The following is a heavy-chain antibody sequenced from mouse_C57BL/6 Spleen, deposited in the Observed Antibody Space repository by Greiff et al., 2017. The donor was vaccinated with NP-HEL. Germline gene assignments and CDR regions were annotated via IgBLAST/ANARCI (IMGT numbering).Heavy chain of an antibody. CDR2: IYPGSGNT. V-gene: IGHV1-66*01. CDR3: AREEELGRGYFDY. CDR1: GYSFTSYY. Sequence: VKLVESGPELVKPGASVKISCKASGYSFTSYYIHWVKQRPGQGLEWIGWIYPGSGNTKYNEKFKGKATLTADTSSSTAYMQLSSLTSEDSAVYYCAREEELGRGYFDYWGQGTTLTVSS. J-gene: IGHJ2*01. D-gene: IGHD4-1*01.